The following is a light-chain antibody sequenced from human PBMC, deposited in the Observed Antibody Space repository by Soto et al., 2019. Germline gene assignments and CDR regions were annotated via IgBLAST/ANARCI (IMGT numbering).Light chain of an antibody. CDR3: SSYTSSSIDYV. J-gene: IGLJ1*01. V-gene: IGLV2-14*01. CDR2: EVS. Sequence: QSALTQAASVSGSPGQSITISCTGTSSDVGGYNYVSWYQQHPGKAPKLMIYEVSNRPSWVSNRFSGSKSGNTASLTISGLQAEDEADYYCSSYTSSSIDYVFGTGTKLTVL. CDR1: SSDVGGYNY.